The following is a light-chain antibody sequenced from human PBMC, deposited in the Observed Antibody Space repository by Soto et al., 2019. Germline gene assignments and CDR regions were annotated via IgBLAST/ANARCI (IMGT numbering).Light chain of an antibody. Sequence: EIVLTQSPGTLSLSPGERATLSCRASQSISSSYLAWYQQKPGQAPRLLIYAASSRATGIPDRFSGSGSGTDYTLTVSRLEREDSAVYYCQQYGSSSYTFGQGTQLEIK. CDR2: AAS. J-gene: IGKJ2*01. CDR3: QQYGSSSYT. V-gene: IGKV3-20*01. CDR1: QSISSSY.